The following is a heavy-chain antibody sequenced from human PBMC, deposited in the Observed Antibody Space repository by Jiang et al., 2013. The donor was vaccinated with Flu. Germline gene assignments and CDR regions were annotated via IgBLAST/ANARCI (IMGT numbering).Heavy chain of an antibody. Sequence: LLESGGGVVQPGRSLRLSCAASGFTFSSYAMHWVRQAPGKGLEWVAVISYDGSNKYYADSVKGRFTISRDNSKNTLYLQMNSLRAEDTAVYYCARDAVAAPEYFQHWGQGTLVTVSS. J-gene: IGHJ1*01. CDR1: GFTFSSYA. CDR2: ISYDGSNK. CDR3: ARDAVAAPEYFQH. D-gene: IGHD6-19*01. V-gene: IGHV3-30-3*01.